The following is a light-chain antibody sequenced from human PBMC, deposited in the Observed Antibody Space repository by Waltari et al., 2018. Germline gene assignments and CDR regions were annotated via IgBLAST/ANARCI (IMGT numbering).Light chain of an antibody. CDR2: DAI. V-gene: IGKV3-11*01. J-gene: IGKJ2*01. CDR1: QSVGRY. Sequence: EIVLTQSPATLSLSPGDSATLSCRASQSVGRYLTWYQQKPAQPPRLLIYDAINRAPGVPARFSGSGSGTDFTLTISGLEPDDFGVYYCQQRDNWPQTFGQGTKLEI. CDR3: QQRDNWPQT.